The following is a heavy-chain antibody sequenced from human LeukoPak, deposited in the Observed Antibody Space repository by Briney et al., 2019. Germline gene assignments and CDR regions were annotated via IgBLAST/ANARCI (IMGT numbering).Heavy chain of an antibody. J-gene: IGHJ3*02. CDR3: AREATYFYDSSGSTHLLGDAFDI. CDR2: ISYDGSKK. D-gene: IGHD3-22*01. V-gene: IGHV3-30*19. Sequence: GGSLRLSCAASGFTFSSYGMPWVRQAPGKGLEWVAIISYDGSKKYYADSVKGRFTISRDNSKNTLYLQMNSLRAEDTAVYYCAREATYFYDSSGSTHLLGDAFDIWGQGTMVTVSS. CDR1: GFTFSSYG.